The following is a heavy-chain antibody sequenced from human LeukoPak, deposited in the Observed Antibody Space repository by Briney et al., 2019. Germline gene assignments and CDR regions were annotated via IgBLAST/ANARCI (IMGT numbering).Heavy chain of an antibody. CDR3: ASVPYSLGDY. CDR2: MYPGDSDT. J-gene: IGHJ4*02. CDR1: GYTFTNYW. V-gene: IGHV5-51*01. D-gene: IGHD4-11*01. Sequence: PGESLKISCKGSGYTFTNYWIGWVRQMPGKGLEWMGMMYPGDSDTRYSPSFQGQVTISAGKSISTAYLQWSSLKASDTAMYYCASVPYSLGDYWGQGTLVTVSS.